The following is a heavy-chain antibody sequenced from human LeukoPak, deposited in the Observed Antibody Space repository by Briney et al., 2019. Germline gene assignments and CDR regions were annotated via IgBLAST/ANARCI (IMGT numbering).Heavy chain of an antibody. CDR3: ARLGGRELRNWFDP. Sequence: SETLSLTCAVYGGSFSGYYWSWIRQPPGKGLEWIGEINHSGSTNYNPSLKSRVTISVDTSKNQFSLKLSSVTAADTAVYYCARLGGRELRNWFDPWGQGTLVTVSS. V-gene: IGHV4-34*01. D-gene: IGHD1-26*01. J-gene: IGHJ5*02. CDR2: INHSGST. CDR1: GGSFSGYY.